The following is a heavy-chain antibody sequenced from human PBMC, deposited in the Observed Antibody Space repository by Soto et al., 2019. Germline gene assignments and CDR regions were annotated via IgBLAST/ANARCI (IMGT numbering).Heavy chain of an antibody. CDR3: ARGFNSAGVDYFDY. D-gene: IGHD2-15*01. V-gene: IGHV4-59*01. CDR1: GGSISSYY. Sequence: SETLSLTCTVSGGSISSYYWSWIRQPPGKGLEWIGYIYYSGSTNYNPSLKSRVTILVDTSKNQFSLKLSSVTAADTAVYYCARGFNSAGVDYFDYWGQGTLVTVS. J-gene: IGHJ4*02. CDR2: IYYSGST.